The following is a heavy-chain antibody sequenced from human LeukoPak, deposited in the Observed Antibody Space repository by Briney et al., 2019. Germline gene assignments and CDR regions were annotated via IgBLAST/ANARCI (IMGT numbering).Heavy chain of an antibody. CDR3: ATALDGWDSSGYYRY. CDR2: FDPEDGET. Sequence: ASVKVSCKASGYTFTSYGISWVRQAPGKGLEWMGGFDPEDGETIYAQKFQGRVTMTEDTSTDTAYMELSSLRSEDTAVYYCATALDGWDSSGYYRYWGQGTLVTVSS. J-gene: IGHJ4*02. V-gene: IGHV1-24*01. CDR1: GYTFTSYG. D-gene: IGHD3-22*01.